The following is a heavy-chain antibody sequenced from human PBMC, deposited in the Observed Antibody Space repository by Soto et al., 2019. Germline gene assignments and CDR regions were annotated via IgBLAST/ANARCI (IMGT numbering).Heavy chain of an antibody. D-gene: IGHD2-15*01. V-gene: IGHV4-34*01. Sequence: SETLSLTCAVYGGSFSGYYWSWIRQPPGKGPEWVGEVNHSGSTKYNPTFKSRVTISVDTSKNQFSLKLSSVTAADTAVYYCARGRYCSGGTCYRGLDWFDPWGQGTSVTGFS. CDR2: VNHSGST. CDR1: GGSFSGYY. J-gene: IGHJ5*02. CDR3: ARGRYCSGGTCYRGLDWFDP.